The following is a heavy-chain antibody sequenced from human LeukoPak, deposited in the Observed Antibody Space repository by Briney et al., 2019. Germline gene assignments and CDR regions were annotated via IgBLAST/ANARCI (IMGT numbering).Heavy chain of an antibody. CDR3: ARLEKQLWHYDS. J-gene: IGHJ4*02. CDR1: GFTFSSYA. V-gene: IGHV3-30-3*01. D-gene: IGHD5-18*01. CDR2: ISYDGSNK. Sequence: GGSLRLSCAASGFTFSSYAMHWVRQAPGKGLEWVAVISYDGSNKYYAGSVKGRFTISRDNSKNTLYLQMNSLRAEDTAVYYCARLEKQLWHYDSWGQGTLVTVSS.